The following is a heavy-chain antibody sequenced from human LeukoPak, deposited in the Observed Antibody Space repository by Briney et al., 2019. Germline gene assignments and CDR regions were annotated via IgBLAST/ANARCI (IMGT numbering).Heavy chain of an antibody. CDR2: IKSKADGGTT. Sequence: SLRLSCAASGFTFSNACISWVRQAPGKGLEWVGHIKSKADGGTTDYAAPVKGRFTISRDDSKNTLFLPMNSLKTEDTAVYYCTTYNWNYPSAFDIWGQGTMVTVSS. D-gene: IGHD1-7*01. CDR1: GFTFSNAC. J-gene: IGHJ3*02. V-gene: IGHV3-15*01. CDR3: TTYNWNYPSAFDI.